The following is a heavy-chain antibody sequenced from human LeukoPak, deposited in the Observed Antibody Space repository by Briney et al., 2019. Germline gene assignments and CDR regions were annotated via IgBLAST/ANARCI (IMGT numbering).Heavy chain of an antibody. Sequence: PGGSLRLSCAASGFTFSSYSMNWVRQAPGKGLEWVSSISSSSSYIYYADSVKGRFTISRDNAKNSLYLQMNSLGAEDTAVYYCASSPNDYGDRFDYWGQGTLVTVSS. V-gene: IGHV3-21*01. CDR3: ASSPNDYGDRFDY. J-gene: IGHJ4*02. CDR1: GFTFSSYS. D-gene: IGHD4-17*01. CDR2: ISSSSSYI.